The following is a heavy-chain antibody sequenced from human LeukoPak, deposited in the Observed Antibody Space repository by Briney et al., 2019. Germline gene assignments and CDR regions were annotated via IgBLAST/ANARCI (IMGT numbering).Heavy chain of an antibody. CDR1: GGSFSGYY. D-gene: IGHD2-2*01. J-gene: IGHJ4*02. CDR2: ISRSGNT. CDR3: ASLIVVVPAAPFDY. V-gene: IGHV4-34*01. Sequence: PSEALSLTXAVYGGSFSGYYWSWIRQTPGKGLEWIGKISRSGNTNYNPSLKSRVTISVDTSKNQFSLKLSSVTAADTAVYYCASLIVVVPAAPFDYWGQGTLVTVSS.